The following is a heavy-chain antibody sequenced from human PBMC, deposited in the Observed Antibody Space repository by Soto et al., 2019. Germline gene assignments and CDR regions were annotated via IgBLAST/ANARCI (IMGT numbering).Heavy chain of an antibody. CDR3: ARDFFDSSDYTTNWFDP. CDR2: IYHTGNA. CDR1: GDSISNSNYY. Sequence: PSETLSLTCTVSGDSISNSNYYWGWIRQPPGKGLEWIANIYHTGNAYYNPSLKSRVTISVDTSKNQFSLKLTSVTAADAALYYCARDFFDSSDYTTNWFDPWGQGTLVTVSS. D-gene: IGHD3-22*01. J-gene: IGHJ5*02. V-gene: IGHV4-39*01.